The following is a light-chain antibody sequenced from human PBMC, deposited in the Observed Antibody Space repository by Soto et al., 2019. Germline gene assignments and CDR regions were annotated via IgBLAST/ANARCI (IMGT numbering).Light chain of an antibody. CDR1: QSISNW. V-gene: IGKV1-5*03. CDR2: EAT. J-gene: IGKJ1*01. CDR3: QQYMTYSWT. Sequence: DIQMTQSPSTLSASIGDRVTIACRASQSISNWLAWYQQKPGTAPKLLIYEATNLETGVPSRFSGSGSGAEFTLTISSLQPDDVATYYCQQYMTYSWTFGQGTRVEIK.